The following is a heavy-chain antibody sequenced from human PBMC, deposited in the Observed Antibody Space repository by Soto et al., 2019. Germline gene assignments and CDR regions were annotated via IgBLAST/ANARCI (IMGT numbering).Heavy chain of an antibody. CDR3: AKDAPGDGWLSDY. CDR1: GFTVSSNY. CDR2: IEGGGGT. Sequence: PGESLKISCAASGFTVSSNYMSWVRQAPGKGLEWVSTIEGGGGTSYADFVRGRFSISRDSSKNTLYLQMNGLRAEDTAIYYCAKDAPGDGWLSDYWGLGTLVTVSS. D-gene: IGHD2-21*01. J-gene: IGHJ4*02. V-gene: IGHV3-53*01.